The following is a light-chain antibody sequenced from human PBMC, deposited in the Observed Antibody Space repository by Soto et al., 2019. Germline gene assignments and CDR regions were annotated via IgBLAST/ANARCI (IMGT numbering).Light chain of an antibody. CDR1: QSVSSY. J-gene: IGKJ2*01. CDR3: QQRSKWPLYT. CDR2: DAS. V-gene: IGKV3-11*01. Sequence: EIVLTQSPATLSLSPGERATLSCRASQSVSSYLAWYQQKPGQAPRLLIYDASNRATGIPARFSGSGSGTDFTRTINSLEPEDFAVYYCQQRSKWPLYTFGQGTKLEIK.